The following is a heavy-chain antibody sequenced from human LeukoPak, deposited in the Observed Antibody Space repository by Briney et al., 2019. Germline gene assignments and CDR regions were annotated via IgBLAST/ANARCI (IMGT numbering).Heavy chain of an antibody. Sequence: PGGCLRLSCAASGFTFSTYEMNWVRQAPGKGLEWVSYISSSGNTIYYGDSVKGRFTTSRDNANNSLYLQMNSLRAEDTAVYYCVRTMITVTRFDYWGQGTLVTVSS. J-gene: IGHJ4*02. D-gene: IGHD4-17*01. CDR3: VRTMITVTRFDY. CDR1: GFTFSTYE. V-gene: IGHV3-48*03. CDR2: ISSSGNTI.